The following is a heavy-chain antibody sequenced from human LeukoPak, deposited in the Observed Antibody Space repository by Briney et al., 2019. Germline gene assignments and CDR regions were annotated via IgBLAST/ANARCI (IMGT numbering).Heavy chain of an antibody. D-gene: IGHD3-9*01. CDR3: GRNAAYCIDC. Sequence: SETLSLTCTVSGGSISSSSYYWGWIRQPPGKGLEWIGSIYYSGSTYYNPSLKSRVTISVDTSKNQFSLKLSSVTAADTAVYYCGRNAAYCIDCWGQGILVTVSS. V-gene: IGHV4-39*01. CDR1: GGSISSSSYY. CDR2: IYYSGST. J-gene: IGHJ1*01.